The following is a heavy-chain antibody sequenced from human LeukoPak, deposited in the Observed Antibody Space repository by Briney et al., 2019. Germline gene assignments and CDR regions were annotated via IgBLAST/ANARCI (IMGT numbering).Heavy chain of an antibody. CDR1: GYTFTSYG. CDR3: ARVAAYYDSSGYYSRDYYYMDV. CDR2: ISAYNGNT. Sequence: ASVKVSCKASGYTFTSYGISLVRQAPGQGLEWMGWISAYNGNTNYAQKLQGRVTMTTDTSTSTAYMELRSLRSDDTAVYYCARVAAYYDSSGYYSRDYYYMDVWGKGTTVTVS. J-gene: IGHJ6*03. V-gene: IGHV1-18*01. D-gene: IGHD3-22*01.